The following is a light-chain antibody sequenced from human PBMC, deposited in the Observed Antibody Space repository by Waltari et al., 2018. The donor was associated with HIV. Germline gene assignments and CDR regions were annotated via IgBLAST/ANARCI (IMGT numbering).Light chain of an antibody. V-gene: IGKV1-39*01. CDR2: ASS. J-gene: IGKJ2*01. CDR1: HNVASY. CDR3: QQTYSIPYT. Sequence: DLHDPQSTSPLSAFVGDRVPVTCRASHNVASYLNWYHQQPGKAPKLLTSASSSLPSGAPSRFSASSSGPDSALTIANLQPEDFGSYYCQQTYSIPYTFGQGTKLHIK.